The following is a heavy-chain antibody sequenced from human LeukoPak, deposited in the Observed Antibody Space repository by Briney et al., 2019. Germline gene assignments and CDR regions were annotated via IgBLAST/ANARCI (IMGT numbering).Heavy chain of an antibody. D-gene: IGHD1-26*01. Sequence: GGSLRLSCTASGFTLSNYAMSWVRQGPGKVLEWVSAIAVTGGTYHADSVRGRLTISRDSSKNTLYLQMTSLRAEDTAVYYCARDPYSGSYGNYYYYFMDVWGKGTTVTISS. V-gene: IGHV3-23*01. CDR2: IAVTGGT. CDR1: GFTLSNYA. CDR3: ARDPYSGSYGNYYYYFMDV. J-gene: IGHJ6*03.